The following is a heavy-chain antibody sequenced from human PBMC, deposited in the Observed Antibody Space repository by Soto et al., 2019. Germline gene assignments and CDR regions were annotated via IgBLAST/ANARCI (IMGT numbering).Heavy chain of an antibody. CDR3: ARLEHNFGPHDY. Sequence: QVQLSQSGAEVKKPGASVTVSCKASGYTFSSYGISWVRQAPGQGLEWVGWISVHNGYTKYATELQGRVTMTTDTSTSTAYMELRSLRSDDSAVYFCARLEHNFGPHDYWGQGTLVTVTS. D-gene: IGHD1-1*01. V-gene: IGHV1-18*01. CDR1: GYTFSSYG. J-gene: IGHJ4*02. CDR2: ISVHNGYT.